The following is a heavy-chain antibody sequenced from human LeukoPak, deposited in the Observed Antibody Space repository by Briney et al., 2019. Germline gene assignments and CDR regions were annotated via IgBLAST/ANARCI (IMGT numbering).Heavy chain of an antibody. V-gene: IGHV4-59*01. CDR2: IYYSGST. D-gene: IGHD5-24*01. CDR3: ASGRDGYNYEI. CDR1: GGSISSYY. Sequence: SETLSVTCIVSGGSISSYYWSWIRQPPGKGLEWIGYIYYSGSTNYNPSLKSRVTISVDTSKNQFSLKLSSVTAADTAVYYCASGRDGYNYEIWGQGTLVTVSS. J-gene: IGHJ4*02.